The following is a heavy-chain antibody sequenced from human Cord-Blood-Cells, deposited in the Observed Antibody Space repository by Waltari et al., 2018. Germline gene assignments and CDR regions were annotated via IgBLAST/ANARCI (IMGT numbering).Heavy chain of an antibody. Sequence: QVQLQQWGAGLLKPSETLSLTCAVYGGSFSGYYWSWIRQPPGKGLEWVGEINHSGSPNSNPSLKSRVTISVDTSKNLFSLKLSSVTAAGTAVYYCARGGRYCSSTSCQNNWFDPWGQGTLGTVSS. D-gene: IGHD2-2*01. CDR1: GGSFSGYY. J-gene: IGHJ5*02. CDR2: INHSGSP. V-gene: IGHV4-34*01. CDR3: ARGGRYCSSTSCQNNWFDP.